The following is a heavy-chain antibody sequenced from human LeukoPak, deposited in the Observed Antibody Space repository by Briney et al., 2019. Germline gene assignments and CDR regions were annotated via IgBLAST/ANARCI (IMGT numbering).Heavy chain of an antibody. V-gene: IGHV1-3*01. J-gene: IGHJ4*02. CDR2: INAGNGNT. D-gene: IGHD2-21*02. CDR1: GYTFTSYA. Sequence: GASVKVSCKASGYTFTSYAMHWVRQAPGQRLEWMGWINAGNGNTKYSRKFQGRVATTRDTSASIVYMELSTPRFGDTAVYYCARGSTSDWPLEYWGRGILVTVSS. CDR3: ARGSTSDWPLEY.